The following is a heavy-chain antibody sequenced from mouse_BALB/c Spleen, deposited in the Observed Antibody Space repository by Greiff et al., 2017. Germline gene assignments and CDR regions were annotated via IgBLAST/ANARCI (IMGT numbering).Heavy chain of an antibody. J-gene: IGHJ3*01. V-gene: IGHV6-6*02. CDR3: TMVFAY. CDR1: GFTFSNYW. CDR2: IRLKSNNYAT. Sequence: DVKLVESGGGLVQPGGSMKLSCVASGFTFSNYWMYWVRQSPEKGLEWVAEIRLKSNNYATHYAESVKGRFTISRDDSKSSVYLQMNNLRAEDTGIYYCTMVFAYWGQGTLVTVSA.